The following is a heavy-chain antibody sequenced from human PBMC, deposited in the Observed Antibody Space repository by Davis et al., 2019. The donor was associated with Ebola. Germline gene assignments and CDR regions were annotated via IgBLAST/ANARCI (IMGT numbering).Heavy chain of an antibody. V-gene: IGHV4-4*02. J-gene: IGHJ6*02. D-gene: IGHD5-24*01. Sequence: SETLSLTCAVSGGSISSSNWWSWVRQPPGKGLEWIGEIYHSGSTNYNPSLKSRVTISVDTSKNQFSLKLSSVTAADTAVYYCASFATTNYYYGMDVWGQGTTVTVSS. CDR3: ASFATTNYYYGMDV. CDR1: GGSISSSNW. CDR2: IYHSGST.